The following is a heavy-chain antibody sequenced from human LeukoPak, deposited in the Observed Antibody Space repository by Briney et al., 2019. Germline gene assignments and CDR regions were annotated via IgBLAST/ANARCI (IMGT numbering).Heavy chain of an antibody. J-gene: IGHJ6*02. V-gene: IGHV4-34*01. CDR3: ARGRIAARRNYYYGMDV. CDR1: GGSFSGYY. D-gene: IGHD6-6*01. CDR2: INHSGST. Sequence: PSETLSLTCAVYGGSFSGYYWSWIRQPPGKELEWIGEINHSGSTNYNPSLKSRVTISVDTSKNQFSLKLSSVTAADTAVYYCARGRIAARRNYYYGMDVWGQGTTVTVSS.